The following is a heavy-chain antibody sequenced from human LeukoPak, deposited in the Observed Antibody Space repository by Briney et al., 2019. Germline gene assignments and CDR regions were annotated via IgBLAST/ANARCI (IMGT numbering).Heavy chain of an antibody. V-gene: IGHV3-9*03. CDR1: GFTFDDYA. CDR2: ISWNSGSI. Sequence: PGGSLRLSCAASGFTFDDYAMHWVRQAPGKGLEWVSGISWNSGSIGYADSVKGRFTISRDNAKNSLYLQMNSLRAEDMALYYCAKDGSIAAAGLVGYYFDYWGQGTLVTVSS. CDR3: AKDGSIAAAGLVGYYFDY. D-gene: IGHD6-13*01. J-gene: IGHJ4*02.